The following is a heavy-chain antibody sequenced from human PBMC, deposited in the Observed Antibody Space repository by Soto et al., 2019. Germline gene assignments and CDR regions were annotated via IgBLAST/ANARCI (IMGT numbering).Heavy chain of an antibody. D-gene: IGHD3-10*01. V-gene: IGHV4-34*01. CDR3: ARGLYGSGSYYKN. CDR1: GGSFSGYY. Sequence: KTSETLSLTCAVYGGSFSGYYWSWIRQPPGKGLEWIGEINHSGSTNYNPSLKSRVTISVDTSKNQFSLKLSSVTAADTAVYYCARGLYGSGSYYKNWGQGTLVTVSS. J-gene: IGHJ4*02. CDR2: INHSGST.